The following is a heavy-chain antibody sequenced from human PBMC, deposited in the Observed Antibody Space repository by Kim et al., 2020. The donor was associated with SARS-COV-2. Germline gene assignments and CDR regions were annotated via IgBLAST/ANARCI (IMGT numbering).Heavy chain of an antibody. V-gene: IGHV4-59*13. J-gene: IGHJ4*02. CDR2: IYYSGST. CDR3: ARGGGQPIDY. Sequence: SETLSLTCTVSGGSISSYYWSWIRQPPGKGLEWIGYIYYSGSTNYNPSLKSRVTISVDTSKNQFSLKLSSVTAADTAVYYCARGGGQPIDYWGQGTLVTVSS. CDR1: GGSISSYY. D-gene: IGHD3-16*01.